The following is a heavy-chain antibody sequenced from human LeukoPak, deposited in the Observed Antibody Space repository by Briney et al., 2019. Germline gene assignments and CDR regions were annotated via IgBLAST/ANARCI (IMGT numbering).Heavy chain of an antibody. CDR1: GFIFSSYG. J-gene: IGHJ4*02. CDR3: ARRYGSGSDY. Sequence: PGGSLRLSCAASGFIFSSYGMNWVRQAPGKGLEWVSYISSSSSTIYYADSVKGRFTISRDNAKNSLYLQMNSLRAEDTAVYYCARRYGSGSDYWGQGTLVTVSS. D-gene: IGHD3-10*01. CDR2: ISSSSSTI. V-gene: IGHV3-48*01.